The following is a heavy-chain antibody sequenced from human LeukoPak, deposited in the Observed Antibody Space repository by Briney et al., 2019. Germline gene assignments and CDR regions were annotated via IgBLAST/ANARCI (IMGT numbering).Heavy chain of an antibody. D-gene: IGHD3-10*01. V-gene: IGHV4-34*01. CDR1: NGSFSGYS. Sequence: SETLSLTCAVYNGSFSGYSWNWIRQPPGKGLEWIGEINHSGSTNYNPSLKSRVTISVDTSKNQFSLKLSSVTAADTAVYYCARHDMVLFTMVRGSRNWFDPWGQGTLVSVSS. J-gene: IGHJ5*02. CDR2: INHSGST. CDR3: ARHDMVLFTMVRGSRNWFDP.